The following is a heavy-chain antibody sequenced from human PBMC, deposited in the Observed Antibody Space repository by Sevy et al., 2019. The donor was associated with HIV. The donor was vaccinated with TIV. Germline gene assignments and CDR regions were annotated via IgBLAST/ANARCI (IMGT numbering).Heavy chain of an antibody. D-gene: IGHD6-6*01. CDR3: ARVGSSSFQY. CDR1: GFTFSSNW. V-gene: IGHV3-7*01. CDR2: INQDGSEK. J-gene: IGHJ4*02. Sequence: GGSLRLSCAASGFTFSSNWMGWVRQAPGKGLEWVANINQDGSEKYYVDSVKGRFTISRDNAKNSLYLQMNSLRADDTGVSYCARVGSSSFQYWGQGTLVTVSS.